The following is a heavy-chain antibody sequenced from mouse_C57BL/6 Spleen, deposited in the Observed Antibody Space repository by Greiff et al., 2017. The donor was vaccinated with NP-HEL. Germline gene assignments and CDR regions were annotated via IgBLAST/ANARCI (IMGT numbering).Heavy chain of an antibody. CDR1: GYAFTNYL. V-gene: IGHV1-54*01. CDR3: ARSRDGYYVGYAMDY. J-gene: IGHJ4*01. CDR2: INPGSGGT. D-gene: IGHD2-3*01. Sequence: QVQLKESGAELVRPGTSVKVSCKASGYAFTNYLIEWVKQRPGQGLEWIGVINPGSGGTKYNEKFKGKATLTADKSSSTAYMQLSSLTSEDSAVYFCARSRDGYYVGYAMDYWGQGTSVTVSS.